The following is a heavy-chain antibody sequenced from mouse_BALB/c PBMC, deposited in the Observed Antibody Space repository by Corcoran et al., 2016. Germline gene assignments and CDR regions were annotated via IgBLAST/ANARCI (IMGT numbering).Heavy chain of an antibody. D-gene: IGHD2-1*01. CDR3: ARLGYYGNSAY. V-gene: IGHV4-1*02. CDR2: INPDSSTI. CDR1: GFDFSRYW. Sequence: EVKLLESGGGVVQPGGSLKLSCAASGFDFSRYWMSWVRQAPGKGLEWIGEINPDSSTINYTPSLKDKLIIARDNAKNTLYLQMSQVRSEDTALYYCARLGYYGNSAYWDQGTLVTVSA. J-gene: IGHJ3*01.